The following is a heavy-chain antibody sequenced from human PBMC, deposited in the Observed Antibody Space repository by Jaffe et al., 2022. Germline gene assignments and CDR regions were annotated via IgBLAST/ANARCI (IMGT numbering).Heavy chain of an antibody. CDR1: GFTFSTYG. CDR2: ISVSSTI. Sequence: EVHLVESGGGLVQPGGSLRLSCAGSGFTFSTYGMYWVRQAPGRGLEWISYISVSSTIYYADSVKGRFTISRDNAKNSLYLQMNSLRAEDTSVYYCARDALLGSCSVETCYPDYWGQGTLVTVSS. J-gene: IGHJ4*02. V-gene: IGHV3-48*01. CDR3: ARDALLGSCSVETCYPDY. D-gene: IGHD2-15*01.